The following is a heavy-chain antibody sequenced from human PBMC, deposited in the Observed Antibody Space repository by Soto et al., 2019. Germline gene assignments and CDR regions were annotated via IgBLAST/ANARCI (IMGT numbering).Heavy chain of an antibody. J-gene: IGHJ4*02. CDR2: IDVLDGA. V-gene: IGHV3-23*01. D-gene: IGHD2-15*01. CDR3: SDWRAGGPVNLDH. CDR1: GLSLNNYA. Sequence: PGGSLRLSCVVSGLSLNNYAIAWVRHAPGKGLEFVSTIDVLDGAWYSDSVRGRLAISRDVSRNTVCLQMSSLRVEDTAIYFCSDWRAGGPVNLDHWGPGTRVTVSS.